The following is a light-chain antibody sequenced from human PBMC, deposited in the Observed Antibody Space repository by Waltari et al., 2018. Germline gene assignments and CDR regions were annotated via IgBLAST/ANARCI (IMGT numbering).Light chain of an antibody. CDR1: YSVSSA. Sequence: EIVLTQSPGTLSLSVGERATASCRASYSVSSALAWYQQKPGQAPRLLIYGASTRATGIPDRFSGSGSGTDFSLTISRLEPDDFAVYYCQHYLRLPVTFGQGTTVEI. V-gene: IGKV3-20*01. CDR3: QHYLRLPVT. J-gene: IGKJ1*01. CDR2: GAS.